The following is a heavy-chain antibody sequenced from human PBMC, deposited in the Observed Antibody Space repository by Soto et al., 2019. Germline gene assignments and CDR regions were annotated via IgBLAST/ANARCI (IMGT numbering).Heavy chain of an antibody. CDR2: IYPGDSDT. D-gene: IGHD2-21*01. CDR1: GYTFSRYW. CDR3: VRRVVEGYFDS. V-gene: IGHV5-51*01. J-gene: IGHJ4*02. Sequence: EVQLVQSGAEVKKPGESLKISCKGSGYTFSRYWIAWVRQMPGKGLEWMGSIYPGDSDTTYSPSFQGQVSISADKSISIAYLQWSSLKASDTAMYYCVRRVVEGYFDSWGQGTPVTASS.